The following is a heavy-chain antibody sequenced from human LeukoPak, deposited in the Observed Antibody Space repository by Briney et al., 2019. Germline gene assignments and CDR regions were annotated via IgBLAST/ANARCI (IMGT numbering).Heavy chain of an antibody. CDR3: ARGLGHSFLFGL. CDR1: GYTFTSYD. D-gene: IGHD2/OR15-2a*01. V-gene: IGHV1-8*03. J-gene: IGHJ2*01. Sequence: ASVKVSCKASGYTFTSYDINWVRQATGQGLEWMGWMNPNSGNTGYAQKFQGRVTITRNTSISTAYMELSSLRSEDTAVYYCARGLGHSFLFGLWGRGTLVTVSS. CDR2: MNPNSGNT.